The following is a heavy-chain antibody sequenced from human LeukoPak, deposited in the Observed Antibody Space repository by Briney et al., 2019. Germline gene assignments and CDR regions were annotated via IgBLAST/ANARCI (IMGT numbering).Heavy chain of an antibody. Sequence: GSSVKVSCKASGGTFSSYAISWVRQAPGQGLEWMGGIIPIFGTANYAQKFQGRVTITTDESTSTAYMELSSLRSEDTAAYYCARELAVAGSHWFDPWGQGTLVTVSS. CDR3: ARELAVAGSHWFDP. CDR2: IIPIFGTA. V-gene: IGHV1-69*05. CDR1: GGTFSSYA. J-gene: IGHJ5*02. D-gene: IGHD6-19*01.